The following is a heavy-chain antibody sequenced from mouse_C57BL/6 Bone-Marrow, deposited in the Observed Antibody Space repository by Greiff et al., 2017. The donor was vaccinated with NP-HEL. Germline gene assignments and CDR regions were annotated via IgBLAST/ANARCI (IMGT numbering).Heavy chain of an antibody. CDR2: IYPRSGTT. CDR1: GYTFTSYG. D-gene: IGHD3-1*01. J-gene: IGHJ4*01. Sequence: QVHVKQSGAELARPGASVKLSCTASGYTFTSYGISWVKQRTGQGLEWIGEIYPRSGTTYYNETFKGKATLTADTSSRTTYMELRSLTAEDSAVDFCARFRDDAMDYWGQGTSVTVSS. V-gene: IGHV1-81*01. CDR3: ARFRDDAMDY.